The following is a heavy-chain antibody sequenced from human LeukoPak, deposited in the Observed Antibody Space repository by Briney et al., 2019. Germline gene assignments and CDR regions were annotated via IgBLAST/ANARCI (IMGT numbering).Heavy chain of an antibody. CDR2: IIPIFGTA. Sequence: ASVKVSCKASGGTFSSYAISWVRQAPGQWLEWMGGIIPIFGTANYAQKFQGRVTITADESTSTAYMELSSLRSEDTAVYYCAREGPGSAAAFDYWGQGTLVTVSS. D-gene: IGHD6-13*01. CDR3: AREGPGSAAAFDY. J-gene: IGHJ4*02. V-gene: IGHV1-69*13. CDR1: GGTFSSYA.